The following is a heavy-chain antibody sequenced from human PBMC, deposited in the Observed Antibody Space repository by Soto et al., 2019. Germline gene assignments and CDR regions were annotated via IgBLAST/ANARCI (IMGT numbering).Heavy chain of an antibody. Sequence: QITLKESGPTVVKPTQTLTLTCTFSGFSVNSKGVGVGWIRQPPGKALEYVALIYWDDDKRYSPSLRHRLTITKDPSGNQVLLSLADVDPVDTGTYYCAYRWGGTARYSDHWGPGIGVTVSS. CDR1: GFSVNSKGVG. J-gene: IGHJ4*02. D-gene: IGHD1-1*01. CDR2: IYWDDDK. CDR3: AYRWGGTARYSDH. V-gene: IGHV2-5*02.